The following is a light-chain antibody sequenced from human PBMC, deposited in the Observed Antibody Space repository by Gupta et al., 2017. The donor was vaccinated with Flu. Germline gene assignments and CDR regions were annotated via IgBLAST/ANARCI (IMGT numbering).Light chain of an antibody. CDR2: AAS. Sequence: DIQMTQYPSSLSASVGDTITLSCRASQSVSSYLNWYQQKPGKAPRLLIYAASSLQRGVKSRFSGSGDVTEFTLTISSRQPEDFATYYCQQTYSDHPSHTFGGGTKLEI. J-gene: IGKJ4*01. CDR1: QSVSSY. V-gene: IGKV1-39*01. CDR3: QQTYSDHPSHT.